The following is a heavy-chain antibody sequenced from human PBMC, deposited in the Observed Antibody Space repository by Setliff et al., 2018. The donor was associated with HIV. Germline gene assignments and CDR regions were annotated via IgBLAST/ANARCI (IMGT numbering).Heavy chain of an antibody. CDR1: GGTSSTHA. Sequence: ASVKVSCKASGGTSSTHAMNWVRQAPGQGLEWMGQIISILDITNYAQKFQGRVTFTADESTSTMYMELSSLTSDDTAVYYCAGPRGDEAFDIWGPGTMVTVSS. CDR3: AGPRGDEAFDI. CDR2: IISILDIT. J-gene: IGHJ3*02. V-gene: IGHV1-69*10.